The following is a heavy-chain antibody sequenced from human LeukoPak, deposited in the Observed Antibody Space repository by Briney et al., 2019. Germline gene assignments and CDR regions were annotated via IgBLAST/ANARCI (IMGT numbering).Heavy chain of an antibody. D-gene: IGHD3-22*01. J-gene: IGHJ4*02. CDR2: ISGSGGST. V-gene: IGHV3-23*01. CDR1: GFTFSTSW. Sequence: GGSLRLSCAASGFTFSTSWMSWVRQAPGKGLEWVSAISGSGGSTYYADSVKGRFTISRDNSKNTLYLQMNSLRAEDTAVYYCAKGHYYDSSGGLFDYWGQGTLVTVSS. CDR3: AKGHYYDSSGGLFDY.